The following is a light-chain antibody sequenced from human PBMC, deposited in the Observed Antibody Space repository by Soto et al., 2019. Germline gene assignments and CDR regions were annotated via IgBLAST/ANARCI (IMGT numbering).Light chain of an antibody. J-gene: IGLJ1*01. CDR2: VVT. Sequence: QSVLTQPASVSGSPGQSITISCTGTSSDVGGYNYVSWYQQHPGKAPKLLIYVVTIRPSGVSNRFSGSKSGNTASLTISGLQAEDEADYYCSSYTSSTPYVFGTGTKLTVL. V-gene: IGLV2-14*01. CDR1: SSDVGGYNY. CDR3: SSYTSSTPYV.